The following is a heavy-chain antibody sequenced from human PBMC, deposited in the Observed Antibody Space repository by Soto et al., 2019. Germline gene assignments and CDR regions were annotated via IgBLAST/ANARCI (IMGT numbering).Heavy chain of an antibody. Sequence: EVQLVESGGGLVAPGGSLRLSCVASGFALTTYTMNWVRQAPGTGLEWVSSINGRSNYKYYSDSVKGRFTVSRDNAQNSLFLQMCRLGPEDTAVYYCVREDGVVGASSAFDSWGQGTLVTVSS. CDR2: INGRSNYK. CDR3: VREDGVVGASSAFDS. D-gene: IGHD1-26*01. V-gene: IGHV3-21*02. CDR1: GFALTTYT. J-gene: IGHJ4*02.